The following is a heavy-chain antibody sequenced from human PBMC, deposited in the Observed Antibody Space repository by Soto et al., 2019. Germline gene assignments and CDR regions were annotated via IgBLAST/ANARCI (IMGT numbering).Heavy chain of an antibody. CDR2: ISGSGGST. CDR3: AKSGVHDYYYYMDV. D-gene: IGHD2-8*01. J-gene: IGHJ6*03. Sequence: GGSLRLSCAASGFTFSSYAMSWVRQAPGKGLEWFSAISGSGGSTYYADSVKGRFTISRDNSKNTLYLQMNSLRAEDTAVYYCAKSGVHDYYYYMDVWGKGTTVTVSS. CDR1: GFTFSSYA. V-gene: IGHV3-23*01.